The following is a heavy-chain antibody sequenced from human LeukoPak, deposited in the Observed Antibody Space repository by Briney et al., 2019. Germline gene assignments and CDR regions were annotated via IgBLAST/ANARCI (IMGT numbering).Heavy chain of an antibody. V-gene: IGHV1-46*01. CDR1: GYTFTSYY. Sequence: GASVKVSCKASGYTFTSYYLHWVRQAPGQGLEWMGIINPSGGSTSYAQKFQGRVTMTREMSTSTVYMELSSLRSEDTAVYYCVRQYYHYSSDYYWAPDYWGQGTLVTVSS. CDR2: INPSGGST. D-gene: IGHD3-22*01. CDR3: VRQYYHYSSDYYWAPDY. J-gene: IGHJ4*02.